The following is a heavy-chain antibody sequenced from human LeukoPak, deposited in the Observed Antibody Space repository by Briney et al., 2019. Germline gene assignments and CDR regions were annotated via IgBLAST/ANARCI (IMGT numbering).Heavy chain of an antibody. D-gene: IGHD3-10*01. CDR2: SYYSGST. CDR3: AKGYYGSGSYGWFDY. Sequence: SETLSLTCTVSGGSISSSSSYWGWIRQPPGKGLEWIGSSYYSGSTYYNPSLKSRVTISVDTSKNQFSLKLSSATAADTAVYSCAKGYYGSGSYGWFDYWGQGTLVTVSS. J-gene: IGHJ4*02. CDR1: GGSISSSSSY. V-gene: IGHV4-39*07.